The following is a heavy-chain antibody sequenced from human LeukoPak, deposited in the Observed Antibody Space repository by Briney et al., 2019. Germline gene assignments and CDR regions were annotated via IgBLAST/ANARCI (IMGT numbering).Heavy chain of an antibody. CDR1: GGTFSSYA. Sequence: SVKVSCKASGGTFSSYAISWVRQAPGQGVEWMGGIIPIFGIANYAQKFQGRVTITTDESTSTAYMELSSLRSEDTAVYYCARDVRYYGSGSYDDYWGQGTLVTVSS. CDR3: ARDVRYYGSGSYDDY. D-gene: IGHD3-10*01. V-gene: IGHV1-69*05. CDR2: IIPIFGIA. J-gene: IGHJ4*02.